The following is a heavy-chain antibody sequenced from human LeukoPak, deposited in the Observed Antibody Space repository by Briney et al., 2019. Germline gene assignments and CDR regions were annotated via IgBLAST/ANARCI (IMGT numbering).Heavy chain of an antibody. CDR2: IYYSGST. Sequence: AETLSLTCTVSGGSISSYYWSWIRQPPGKGLEWIGYIYYSGSTNYNPSLKSRVTISVDTSKNQFSLKLSSVTAADTAVYYCARGTPRFYAFDIWGQGTMVTVSS. V-gene: IGHV4-59*01. CDR3: ARGTPRFYAFDI. CDR1: GGSISSYY. J-gene: IGHJ3*02. D-gene: IGHD3-10*01.